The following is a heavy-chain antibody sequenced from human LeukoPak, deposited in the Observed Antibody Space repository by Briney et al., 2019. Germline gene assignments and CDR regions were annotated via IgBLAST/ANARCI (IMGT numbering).Heavy chain of an antibody. CDR1: GYTLTGYY. CDR2: INPSGGST. Sequence: ASVKVSCKASGYTLTGYYIHWVRHAPGQGLEWMGIINPSGGSTSYAQKFQGRVTMTRDTSTSTVYMELSSLRSEDTAVYYCARASKGGSYLTFDPWGQGTLVTVSS. V-gene: IGHV1-46*01. D-gene: IGHD1-26*01. J-gene: IGHJ5*02. CDR3: ARASKGGSYLTFDP.